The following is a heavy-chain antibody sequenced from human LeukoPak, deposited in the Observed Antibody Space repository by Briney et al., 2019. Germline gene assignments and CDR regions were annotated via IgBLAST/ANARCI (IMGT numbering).Heavy chain of an antibody. CDR2: IMKDGSEK. D-gene: IGHD6-13*01. CDR3: VRDNPRQQGFAY. V-gene: IGHV3-7*03. J-gene: IGHJ4*02. Sequence: PGGSLRLSCAASGFIFSSYWMTWVRQAPGQGLEWVAHIMKDGSEKKYADSVKGRFTISRDNAKNSLYLQMNSLRAEDTAVYYCVRDNPRQQGFAYWGQGTLVTVSS. CDR1: GFIFSSYW.